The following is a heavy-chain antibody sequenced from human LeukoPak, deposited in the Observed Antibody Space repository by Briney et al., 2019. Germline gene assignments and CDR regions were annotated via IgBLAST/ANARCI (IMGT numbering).Heavy chain of an antibody. CDR2: INHSGST. Sequence: PSETLSLTCAVYGGSFSGYYWSWIRQPPGKGLEWIGEINHSGSTNYNPSLKSRVTISVDTSKNQFSLKLSSVTAADTAVYYCARGYCSSTSCSYHGMDVWGQGTTVTVSS. V-gene: IGHV4-34*01. CDR1: GGSFSGYY. D-gene: IGHD2-2*01. J-gene: IGHJ6*02. CDR3: ARGYCSSTSCSYHGMDV.